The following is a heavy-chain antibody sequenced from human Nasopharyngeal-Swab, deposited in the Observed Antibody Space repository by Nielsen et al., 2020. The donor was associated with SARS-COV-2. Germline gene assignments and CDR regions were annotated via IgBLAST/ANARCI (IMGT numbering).Heavy chain of an antibody. Sequence: GGSLRLSCVASGVIFSKYWMTWVRQTPGKGLEFVANINQDGSVKNYVDSVKGRFTISRDNAKNSLYLQMNSLRVEDTAVYYCARDPDSQAFDIWGQGTMVTVSS. CDR1: GVIFSKYW. J-gene: IGHJ3*02. V-gene: IGHV3-7*04. CDR2: INQDGSVK. CDR3: ARDPDSQAFDI.